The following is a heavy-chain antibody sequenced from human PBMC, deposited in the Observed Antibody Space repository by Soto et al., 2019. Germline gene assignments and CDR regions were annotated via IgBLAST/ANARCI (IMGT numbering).Heavy chain of an antibody. V-gene: IGHV1-8*01. J-gene: IGHJ5*02. CDR2: VNPKSGNT. CDR1: GYSFSTYD. Sequence: QVQLVQSGAEVKKPGASVKVSCKASGYSFSTYDINWVRQAAGQGLEWMGWVNPKSGNTDYAQRFRGRVTMTSNTSISTAYMERSALTPEDTAVYYCARPYCDSTSCYTAWFDPWGQGTLVTVSS. D-gene: IGHD2-2*02. CDR3: ARPYCDSTSCYTAWFDP.